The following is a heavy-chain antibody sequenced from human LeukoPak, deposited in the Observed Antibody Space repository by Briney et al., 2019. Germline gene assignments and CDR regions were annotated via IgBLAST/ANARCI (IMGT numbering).Heavy chain of an antibody. Sequence: ASVKVSCKASGYTFTSYAMHWVRQAPGQRLEWMGWINAGNGNTKYSQKFQGRVTITRDTSASTAYMELSSLRSEDTAVYYCASGLYSSGWYYLGGGGFGAFDIWGQGTMVTVSS. V-gene: IGHV1-3*01. J-gene: IGHJ3*02. CDR2: INAGNGNT. CDR3: ASGLYSSGWYYLGGGGFGAFDI. CDR1: GYTFTSYA. D-gene: IGHD6-19*01.